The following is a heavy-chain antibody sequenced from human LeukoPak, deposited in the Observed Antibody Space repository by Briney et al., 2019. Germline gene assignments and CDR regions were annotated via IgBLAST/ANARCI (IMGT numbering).Heavy chain of an antibody. CDR2: ISGSGGST. CDR3: AKDGRRWKTYYYGSGSYPE. V-gene: IGHV3-23*01. D-gene: IGHD3-10*01. CDR1: GFTFSSFA. Sequence: GGSLRLSCAASGFTFSSFAMSWVRQAPGKGLEWVSAISGSGGSTYYADSVKGRFTISRDNSKNTLYLQMNSLRAEDTAVYYCAKDGRRWKTYYYGSGSYPEWGQGTLVTDSS. J-gene: IGHJ4*02.